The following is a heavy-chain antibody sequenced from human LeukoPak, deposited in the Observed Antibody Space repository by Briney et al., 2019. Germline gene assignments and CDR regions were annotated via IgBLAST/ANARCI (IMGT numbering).Heavy chain of an antibody. CDR1: GFTFSSYG. J-gene: IGHJ1*01. CDR2: IRYDGSNK. D-gene: IGHD6-13*01. V-gene: IGHV3-30*02. CDR3: AKGSSSWYLYFQH. Sequence: PGGSLRLSCAASGFTFSSYGMHWVRQAPGKGLEWVAFIRYDGSNKYYADSVKGRFTISRDNSKNTLYLQMNSLRAEDTAVYYCAKGSSSWYLYFQHWGQGTLVTVSS.